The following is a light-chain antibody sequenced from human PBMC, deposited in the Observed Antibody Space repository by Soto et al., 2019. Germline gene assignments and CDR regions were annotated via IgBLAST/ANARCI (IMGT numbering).Light chain of an antibody. J-gene: IGLJ1*01. CDR2: EVT. CDR3: YSYRSGSAHV. V-gene: IGLV2-14*01. CDR1: SSDVGGYNR. Sequence: QSVLTQPASVSGSPGQSITISCTGTSSDVGGYNRVSWYQQHPDKAPKLIIYEVTNCPSGISNRFSGSKSGDTASLTISGLQAEDEADYYCYSYRSGSAHVFGTGTKVTVL.